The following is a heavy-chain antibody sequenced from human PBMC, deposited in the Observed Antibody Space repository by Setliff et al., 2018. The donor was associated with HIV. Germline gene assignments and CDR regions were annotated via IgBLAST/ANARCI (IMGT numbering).Heavy chain of an antibody. J-gene: IGHJ4*02. V-gene: IGHV3-48*03. CDR1: GLIFSSYE. CDR3: ARDVSWRVRTYIDY. D-gene: IGHD3-3*01. Sequence: TGGSLRLSCAASGLIFSSYEMNWVRQAPGKGLEWVSYISSSGSPIHYADSVRGRFTISRDNAKKSLYLQMNSLRAEDTAVYYCARDVSWRVRTYIDYWGQGALVTVSS. CDR2: ISSSGSPI.